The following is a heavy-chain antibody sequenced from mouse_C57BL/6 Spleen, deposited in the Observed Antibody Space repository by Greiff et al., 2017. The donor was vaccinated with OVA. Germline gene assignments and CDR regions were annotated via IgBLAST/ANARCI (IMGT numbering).Heavy chain of an antibody. CDR2: VDPSDSYT. J-gene: IGHJ3*01. Sequence: LQQPGAELVRPGTSVKLSCKASGYTFTSYWMHWVKQRPGQGLEWIGVVDPSDSYTNDNQKFKGKATLTVDTSSSTAYMQLSSLTSEDSAVYYCARGDSSGYVEFAYWGQGTLVTVSA. CDR1: GYTFTSYW. D-gene: IGHD3-2*02. CDR3: ARGDSSGYVEFAY. V-gene: IGHV1-59*01.